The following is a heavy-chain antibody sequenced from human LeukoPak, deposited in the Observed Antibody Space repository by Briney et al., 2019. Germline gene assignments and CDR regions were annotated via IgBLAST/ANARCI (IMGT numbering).Heavy chain of an antibody. J-gene: IGHJ5*02. CDR1: GYSISSGYY. V-gene: IGHV4-38-2*01. D-gene: IGHD6-13*01. CDR2: IYHSGST. CDR3: VSSRASSTWSERWFDP. Sequence: SETLSLTCAVSGYSISSGYYWGWIRQPPGKGLEWIGSIYHSGSTYYNPSLKSRVTISIDTSKNQFSLKLSLVTATDTAEDYSVSSRASSTWSERWFDPWGQGTLVTVSS.